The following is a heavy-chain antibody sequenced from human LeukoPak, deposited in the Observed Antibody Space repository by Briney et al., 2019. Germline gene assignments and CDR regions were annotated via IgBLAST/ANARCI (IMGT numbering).Heavy chain of an antibody. CDR2: IYYSGST. CDR3: ARGRQWNYDFWTPLGLHHAFDI. V-gene: IGHV4-59*08. CDR1: GGSISSYY. Sequence: SETLSLTCTVSGGSISSYYWSWIRQPPGKGLEWIGYIYYSGSTNYNPSLKSRVTISVDTSKNQFSLKLSSVTAADTAVYYCARGRQWNYDFWTPLGLHHAFDIWGQGTMVTVSS. D-gene: IGHD3-3*01. J-gene: IGHJ3*02.